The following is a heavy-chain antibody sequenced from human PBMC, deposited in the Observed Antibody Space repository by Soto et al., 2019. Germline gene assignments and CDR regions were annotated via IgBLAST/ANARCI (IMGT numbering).Heavy chain of an antibody. J-gene: IGHJ2*01. Sequence: QVQLQESGPGLVKPSGTLSLTCAVSGGSISSSNWWSWVRQPPGKGLEWIGEIYHSGSTNYNPSLKSRVTISVDKSKNQFSLKLSYVTAADMAVYYCARGGEDYGDYEGYFDLWGRGTLVTVSS. D-gene: IGHD4-17*01. CDR2: IYHSGST. V-gene: IGHV4-4*02. CDR1: GGSISSSNW. CDR3: ARGGEDYGDYEGYFDL.